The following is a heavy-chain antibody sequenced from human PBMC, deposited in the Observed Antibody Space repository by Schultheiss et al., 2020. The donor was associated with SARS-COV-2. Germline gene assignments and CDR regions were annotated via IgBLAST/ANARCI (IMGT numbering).Heavy chain of an antibody. CDR2: ISSSSSYI. D-gene: IGHD5-18*01. CDR1: GFTFSSYS. J-gene: IGHJ6*02. V-gene: IGHV3-21*01. CDR3: ARGGYSYGSTRTYYYYGMDV. Sequence: GGSLRLSCAASGFTFSSYSMNWVRQAPGKGLEWVSSISSSSSYIYYADSVKGRFTISRDNAKNSLFLQMNSLRAEDTAVYYCARGGYSYGSTRTYYYYGMDVWGQGTTVTVSS.